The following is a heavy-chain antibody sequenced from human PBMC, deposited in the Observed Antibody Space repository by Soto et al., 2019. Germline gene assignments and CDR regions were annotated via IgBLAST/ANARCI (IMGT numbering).Heavy chain of an antibody. V-gene: IGHV2-70*01. J-gene: IGHJ4*02. CDR3: ARTRTYYYDSSGYSFDY. Sequence: SGPTLVNPTQTLTLTCTFSGFSLSTSGMCVSWIRQPPGKALEWLALIDWDDDKYYSTSLKTRLTISKDTSKNQVVLTMTNMDPVDTATYYCARTRTYYYDSSGYSFDYWGQGTLVTVSS. CDR2: IDWDDDK. CDR1: GFSLSTSGMC. D-gene: IGHD3-22*01.